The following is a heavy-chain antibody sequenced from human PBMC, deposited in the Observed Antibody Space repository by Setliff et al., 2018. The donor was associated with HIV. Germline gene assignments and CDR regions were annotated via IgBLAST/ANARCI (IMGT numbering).Heavy chain of an antibody. CDR3: ARTLSTMVKTDGYYDYYYMDV. Sequence: KASETLSLTCSVSGGSVSSVNYYWSWVRQSPGKGLEWIGEINHNRKTNYNPSLKSRVTISIDRSKNQFSLNLNSVTAADTAVYYCARTLSTMVKTDGYYDYYYMDVWGKGTTVTVSS. CDR2: INHNRKT. D-gene: IGHD3-10*01. J-gene: IGHJ6*03. CDR1: GGSVSSVNYY. V-gene: IGHV4-39*07.